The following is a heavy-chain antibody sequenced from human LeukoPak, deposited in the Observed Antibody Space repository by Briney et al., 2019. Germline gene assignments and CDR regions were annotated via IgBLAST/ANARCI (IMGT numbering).Heavy chain of an antibody. CDR2: IYGGGST. CDR1: GFTAKSNY. J-gene: IGHJ6*02. D-gene: IGHD3-3*01. CDR3: ARALEVYGTDV. V-gene: IGHV3-66*01. Sequence: GSLRLSCAASGFTAKSNYMSWVRQAPGKGLEWVSVIYGGGSTFYADSVKGRFTISRDNSKNTVDLQMNSLRAEDTAVYYCARALEVYGTDVWGQGTTVTVSS.